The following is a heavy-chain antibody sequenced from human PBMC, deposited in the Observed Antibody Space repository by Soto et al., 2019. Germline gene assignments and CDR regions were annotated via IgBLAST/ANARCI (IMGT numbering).Heavy chain of an antibody. J-gene: IGHJ6*02. CDR3: ASTHALYDYYGMDV. Sequence: QVQLVQSGAEVKKPGASVKVSCKASGYTFTSYAMHWVRQAPGQRLEWMGWINAGNGNTKYSQKFQGRVTITRDTSASTAYMELSSLRFEDAAVDYCASTHALYDYYGMDVWGQGTTVTVSS. V-gene: IGHV1-3*01. CDR2: INAGNGNT. D-gene: IGHD2-15*01. CDR1: GYTFTSYA.